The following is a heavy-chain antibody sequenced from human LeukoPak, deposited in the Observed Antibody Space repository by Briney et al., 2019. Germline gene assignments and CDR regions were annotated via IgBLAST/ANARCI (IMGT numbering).Heavy chain of an antibody. V-gene: IGHV5-51*01. Sequence: GESLKISCKGSGYSFTSYWIGWVRQMPGKGLEWMGIIYPGDSDTRYSPSFQGQVTISADKSISTAYLQWSSLKASDTAMYYCAIWAGYYDSSGYYSYWFDPWSQGTLVTVSS. CDR3: AIWAGYYDSSGYYSYWFDP. J-gene: IGHJ5*02. CDR1: GYSFTSYW. CDR2: IYPGDSDT. D-gene: IGHD3-22*01.